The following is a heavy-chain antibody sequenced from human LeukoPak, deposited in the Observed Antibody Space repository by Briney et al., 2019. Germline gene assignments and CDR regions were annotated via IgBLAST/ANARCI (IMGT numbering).Heavy chain of an antibody. CDR1: GYTFTDYY. CDR3: ARDLGFWSGPDY. CDR2: INPNSGGT. V-gene: IGHV1-2*02. J-gene: IGHJ4*02. D-gene: IGHD3-3*01. Sequence: ASVKVSCKASGYTFTDYYMHWVRQAPGQGLEWMGWINPNSGGTNYAQSFQGRVTMTRDTSISTAYMELSRLRSDDTAVYYCARDLGFWSGPDYWGQGTLVTVSS.